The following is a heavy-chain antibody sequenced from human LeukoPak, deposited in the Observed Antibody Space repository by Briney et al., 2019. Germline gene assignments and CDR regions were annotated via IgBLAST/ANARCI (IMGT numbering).Heavy chain of an antibody. D-gene: IGHD6-6*01. J-gene: IGHJ4*02. CDR3: ARVYSSSLDY. CDR1: GYTFTGYY. Sequence: ASVKVSCKASGYTFTGYYLHWVRQAHGQGLEWMGWINPNSGDTNYAQKFQGRVTITRDTSISTAYMELSRLRSDDTVVYYCARVYSSSLDYWGQGTLVSVSS. V-gene: IGHV1-2*02. CDR2: INPNSGDT.